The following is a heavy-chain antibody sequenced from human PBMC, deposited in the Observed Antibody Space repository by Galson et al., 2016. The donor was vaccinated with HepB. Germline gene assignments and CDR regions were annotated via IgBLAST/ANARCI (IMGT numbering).Heavy chain of an antibody. J-gene: IGHJ4*02. CDR3: ARDPDKWNFRTIDH. D-gene: IGHD1-7*01. CDR1: GFTFSTHA. Sequence: SLRLSCAASGFTFSTHAMHWVRQAPGKGLEWVAAIIIDGSSKYYADSVMGRFTISREHSKNTLYLQMNSLRTEDTAVHHCARDPDKWNFRTIDHWGQGTLVTVSS. V-gene: IGHV3-30-3*01. CDR2: IIIDGSSK.